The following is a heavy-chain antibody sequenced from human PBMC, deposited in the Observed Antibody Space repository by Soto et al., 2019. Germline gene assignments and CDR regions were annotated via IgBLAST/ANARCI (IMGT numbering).Heavy chain of an antibody. CDR2: SRNKANSYST. V-gene: IGHV3-72*01. CDR1: GFTFSDHY. D-gene: IGHD1-26*01. Sequence: EVQLVESGGGLVQPGGSLRLSCAASGFTFSDHYMDWVRQAPGKGLEWVGRSRNKANSYSTEYAASVKGRFTISRDESKSSLYLQMNSLKTEDTAVYYCARFSGSYTRGLDYWGQGTLVIVSS. J-gene: IGHJ4*02. CDR3: ARFSGSYTRGLDY.